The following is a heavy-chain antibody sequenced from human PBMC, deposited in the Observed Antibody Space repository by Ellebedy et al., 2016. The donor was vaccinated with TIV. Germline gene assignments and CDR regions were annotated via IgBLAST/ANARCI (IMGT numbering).Heavy chain of an antibody. J-gene: IGHJ4*02. D-gene: IGHD6-13*01. V-gene: IGHV3-21*01. CDR3: VKDGDGSPYYFDY. Sequence: GESLKISCAGSGFTFSRFSMNWVRQAPGQGLEWVSSISSSSRKIYYADSVKGRLTISRDDARNSVYLQMNSLRVEDTAVYYCVKDGDGSPYYFDYWGQGTLVTVSS. CDR1: GFTFSRFS. CDR2: ISSSSRKI.